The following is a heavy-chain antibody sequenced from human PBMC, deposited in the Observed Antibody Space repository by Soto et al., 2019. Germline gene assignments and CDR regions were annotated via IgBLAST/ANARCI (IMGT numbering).Heavy chain of an antibody. CDR1: GGTFSSYA. J-gene: IGHJ4*02. V-gene: IGHV1-69*06. Sequence: SVKVSCKASGGTFSSYAISWVRQAPGQGLEWMGGIIPIFGTANYAQKFQGRVTITADKSTSTAYMELSSLRSEDTAVYYCARSPGLGYYYDSSGYYFLDYWGQGTLVTV. D-gene: IGHD3-22*01. CDR3: ARSPGLGYYYDSSGYYFLDY. CDR2: IIPIFGTA.